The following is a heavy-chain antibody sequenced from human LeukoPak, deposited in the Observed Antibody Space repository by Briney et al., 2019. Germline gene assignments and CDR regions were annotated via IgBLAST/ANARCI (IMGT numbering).Heavy chain of an antibody. CDR1: GFTFSSYW. CDR3: ASTLVWFGELPPSHYGMDF. Sequence: GGSLRLSCAASGFTFSSYWMSWVRQAPGKGLEWVANIKQDGSEKYYVDSVKGRFTISRDNAKNSLYLQMNSLRAEDTAVYYCASTLVWFGELPPSHYGMDFWGQGTTVTVSS. CDR2: IKQDGSEK. J-gene: IGHJ6*02. V-gene: IGHV3-7*01. D-gene: IGHD3-10*01.